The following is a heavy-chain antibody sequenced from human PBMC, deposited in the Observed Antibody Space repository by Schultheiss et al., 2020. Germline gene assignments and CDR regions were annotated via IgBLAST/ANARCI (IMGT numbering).Heavy chain of an antibody. J-gene: IGHJ4*02. D-gene: IGHD6-13*01. CDR2: ISGSGGTT. CDR3: AISKTGIAAVIRYFDY. CDR1: GFTFSNYA. V-gene: IGHV3-23*01. Sequence: GGSLRLSCAASGFTFSNYANSWVRQAPGKGLEWVSAISGSGGTTYYADSVKGRFTVSRDNSKNSLYLQMNSLRAEDTAVYYCAISKTGIAAVIRYFDYWGQGTLVTVSA.